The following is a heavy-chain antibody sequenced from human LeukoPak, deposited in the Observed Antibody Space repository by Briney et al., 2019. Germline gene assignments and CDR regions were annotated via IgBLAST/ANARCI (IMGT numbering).Heavy chain of an antibody. D-gene: IGHD3-10*01. J-gene: IGHJ4*02. Sequence: ASVKVSCKASGYTFTSYGISWVRQAPGQGLEWMGWISAYNGNTNYAQKLQGRVTMTTDTSTSTACMELRSLRSDDTAVYYCARSYKVRGQGADYWGQGTLVTVSS. CDR1: GYTFTSYG. CDR2: ISAYNGNT. V-gene: IGHV1-18*01. CDR3: ARSYKVRGQGADY.